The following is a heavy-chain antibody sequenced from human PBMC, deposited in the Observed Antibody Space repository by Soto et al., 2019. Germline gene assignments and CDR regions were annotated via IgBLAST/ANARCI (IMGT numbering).Heavy chain of an antibody. CDR2: ISAYNGNT. V-gene: IGHV1-18*04. CDR1: GYTFTSYG. D-gene: IGHD3-10*01. CDR3: AREPWFTRKAHYYGSDRYYAGGEFDP. J-gene: IGHJ5*02. Sequence: ASVIVSCKASGYTFTSYGISWVRQAPGQGLEWIGWISAYNGNTNCAQKLQGRVTMTTDTYTSPAYMELRRLRSDDTAVYYCAREPWFTRKAHYYGSDRYYAGGEFDP.